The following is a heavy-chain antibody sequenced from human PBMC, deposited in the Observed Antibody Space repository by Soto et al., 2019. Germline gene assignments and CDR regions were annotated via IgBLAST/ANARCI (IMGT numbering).Heavy chain of an antibody. J-gene: IGHJ4*02. V-gene: IGHV1-69*06. D-gene: IGHD5-18*01. CDR3: ARVEKGYSYGYYFDY. CDR2: IIPIFGTA. Sequence: SVEVSCRASGGTFSSYAISWVRQAPGQGLEWMGGIIPIFGTANYAQKFQGRVTITADKSTSTAYMELSSLRSEDTAVYYCARVEKGYSYGYYFDYWGQGTLVTVSS. CDR1: GGTFSSYA.